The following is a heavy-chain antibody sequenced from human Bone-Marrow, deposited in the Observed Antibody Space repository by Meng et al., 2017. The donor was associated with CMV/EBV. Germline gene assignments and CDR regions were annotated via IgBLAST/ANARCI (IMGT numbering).Heavy chain of an antibody. CDR3: ARSLDY. Sequence: GGSLRLSCAASGFTFSSYAMHWVRQAPGKGLEWVAVISYDGSNKYYADSVKGRFTISRDNSKNTLYLQMNSLRAEDTAVYYCARSLDYWGQGTLVTVSS. J-gene: IGHJ4*02. CDR1: GFTFSSYA. CDR2: ISYDGSNK. V-gene: IGHV3-30*04.